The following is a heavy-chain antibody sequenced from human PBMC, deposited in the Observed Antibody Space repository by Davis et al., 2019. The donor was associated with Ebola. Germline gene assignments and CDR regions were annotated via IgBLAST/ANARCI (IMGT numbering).Heavy chain of an antibody. Sequence: HTGGSLRLSCAASGFTFSSYWMHWVRQAPGKGLVWVSRINGDGSSTSYADSVKGRFTISRDNAKNTLYLQMNSLRAEDTAVYYCARAVSYYSYGMDVWGQGTTVTVSS. CDR1: GFTFSSYW. CDR3: ARAVSYYSYGMDV. J-gene: IGHJ6*02. D-gene: IGHD3-22*01. V-gene: IGHV3-74*01. CDR2: INGDGSST.